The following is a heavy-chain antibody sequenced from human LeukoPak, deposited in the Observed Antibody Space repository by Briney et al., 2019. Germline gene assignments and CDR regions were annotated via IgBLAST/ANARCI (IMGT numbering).Heavy chain of an antibody. CDR2: IYYSGST. V-gene: IGHV4-39*07. Sequence: SETLSLTCTVSGGSISSYYWGWIRQPPGKGLEWIGSIYYSGSTYYNPSLKSRVTISVDTSKNQFSLKLSSVTAADTAVYYCAREVTYYYDSSGYYSHWGQGTLVTVSS. J-gene: IGHJ4*02. D-gene: IGHD3-22*01. CDR1: GGSISSYY. CDR3: AREVTYYYDSSGYYSH.